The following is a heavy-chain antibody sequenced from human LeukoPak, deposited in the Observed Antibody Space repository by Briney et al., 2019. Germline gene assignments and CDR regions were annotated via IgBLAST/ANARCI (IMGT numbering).Heavy chain of an antibody. CDR1: GFVVSSNY. V-gene: IGHV3-66*01. J-gene: IGHJ4*02. D-gene: IGHD6-19*01. Sequence: GGSLRLSCAASGFVVSSNYMSWVRQAPGKGLEWVSVIYRSGSIDYVDSVKGRFTISRDNAKNSLYLQMNSLRDEDTAVYYCARVEQWPGSDYWGQGTLVTVSS. CDR3: ARVEQWPGSDY. CDR2: IYRSGSI.